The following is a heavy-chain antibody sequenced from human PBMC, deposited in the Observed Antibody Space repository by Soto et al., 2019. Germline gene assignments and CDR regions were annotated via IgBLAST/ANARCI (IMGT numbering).Heavy chain of an antibody. D-gene: IGHD2-15*01. CDR1: GFTFSSYD. V-gene: IGHV3-13*04. Sequence: EVQLVESGGGLVQPGGSLRLSCAASGFTFSSYDMHWVRQATGKGLEWVSAIGTAGDTYYPGSVKGRFTISRENAKNSLYLQMNSLRAGDTAVYYCARDCSGGSCPRRGLDVWGQGTTVTVSS. CDR2: IGTAGDT. CDR3: ARDCSGGSCPRRGLDV. J-gene: IGHJ6*02.